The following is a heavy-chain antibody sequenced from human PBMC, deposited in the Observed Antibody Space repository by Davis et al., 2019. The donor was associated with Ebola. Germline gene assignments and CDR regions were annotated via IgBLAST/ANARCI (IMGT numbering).Heavy chain of an antibody. CDR3: ARQITMIVDKGAFDI. J-gene: IGHJ3*02. V-gene: IGHV5-51*01. CDR1: GYSFTSYW. CDR2: IYPGDSDT. Sequence: KVSCKGSGYSFTSYWIGWVRQMPGKGLEWMGIIYPGDSDTRYSPSFQGQVTISADKSISTAYLQWSSLKASDTAMYYCARQITMIVDKGAFDIWGQGTMVTVSS. D-gene: IGHD3-22*01.